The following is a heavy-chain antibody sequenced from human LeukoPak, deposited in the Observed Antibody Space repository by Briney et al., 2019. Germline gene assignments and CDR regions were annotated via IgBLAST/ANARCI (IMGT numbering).Heavy chain of an antibody. CDR2: IIPIFGTA. V-gene: IGHV1-69*01. CDR3: ASGQRVVPAAIVRPRLEPYYYYYMDV. D-gene: IGHD2-2*02. Sequence: ASVKVSCKASGGTFSSYAISWVRQAPGQGLEWMGGIIPIFGTANYAQKFQGRVTIIADESTSTAYMELSSLRSEDTAVYYCASGQRVVPAAIVRPRLEPYYYYYMDVWGKGTTVTVSS. J-gene: IGHJ6*03. CDR1: GGTFSSYA.